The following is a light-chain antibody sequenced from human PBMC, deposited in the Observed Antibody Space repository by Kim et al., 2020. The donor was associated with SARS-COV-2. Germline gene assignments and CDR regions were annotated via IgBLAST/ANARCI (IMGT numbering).Light chain of an antibody. J-gene: IGLJ2*01. V-gene: IGLV3-1*01. CDR1: RVGDKY. CDR3: QAWDSTDV. CDR2: QDN. Sequence: SYELTQPPSVSVSPGQTASITCSGDRVGDKYVSWYQQRPGQSPVLLIYQDNKRPAGITERFSGSNSGNTATLTISGAQAMDEAGYYCQAWDSTDVFGGG.